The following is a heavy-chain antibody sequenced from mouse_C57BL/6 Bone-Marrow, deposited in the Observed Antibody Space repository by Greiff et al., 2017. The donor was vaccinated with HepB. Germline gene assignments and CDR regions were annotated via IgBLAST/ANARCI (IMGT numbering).Heavy chain of an antibody. CDR3: ARSGWLRRFAY. D-gene: IGHD2-2*01. CDR2: INPNNGGT. Sequence: EVQLQQSGPELVKPGASVKISCKASGYTFTDYYMNWVKQSHGKSLEWIGDINPNNGGTSYNQKFKGKATLTVDKSSSTAYMELRSLTSEDSAVYYCARSGWLRRFAYWGQGTLVTVSA. V-gene: IGHV1-26*01. CDR1: GYTFTDYY. J-gene: IGHJ3*01.